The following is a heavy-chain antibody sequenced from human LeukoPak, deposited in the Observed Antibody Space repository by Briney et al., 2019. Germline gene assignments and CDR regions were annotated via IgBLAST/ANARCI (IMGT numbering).Heavy chain of an antibody. V-gene: IGHV4-34*01. D-gene: IGHD3-22*01. J-gene: IGHJ4*02. CDR2: INHSGST. Sequence: SETLSLTCAVYGGSFSGYYWSWIRQPPGKGLEWIGEINHSGSTNYNPSLKSRVTISVDTSKNQFSLKPSSVTAADTAVYYCARKSGSSGYYSGWYFDYWGQGTLVTVSS. CDR1: GGSFSGYY. CDR3: ARKSGSSGYYSGWYFDY.